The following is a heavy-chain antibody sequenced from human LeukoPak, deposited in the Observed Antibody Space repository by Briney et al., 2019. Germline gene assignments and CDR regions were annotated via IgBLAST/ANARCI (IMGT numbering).Heavy chain of an antibody. J-gene: IGHJ4*02. Sequence: ASVKVSCKASGYTFTGYYMHWVRQAPGQGLGWMGRINPNSGGTNYAQKLQGRVTMTRDTSISTAYMELSRLRSDDTAVYYCARRAVSGSYLGYWGQGTLVTVSS. V-gene: IGHV1-2*06. CDR1: GYTFTGYY. D-gene: IGHD1-26*01. CDR3: ARRAVSGSYLGY. CDR2: INPNSGGT.